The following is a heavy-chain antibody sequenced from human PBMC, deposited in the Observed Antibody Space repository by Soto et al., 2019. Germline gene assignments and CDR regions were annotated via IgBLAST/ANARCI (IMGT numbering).Heavy chain of an antibody. CDR3: ADTLYNTAYFGH. CDR1: GSTLNNYG. CDR2: ISDDGSNE. V-gene: IGHV3-30*03. Sequence: QVQLVESGGGVVQPGRSLRLSCAASGSTLNNYGMHWVRQAPGKGLEWVAGISDDGSNEYYADYVKGRFTVSRDDSKNTLFLQMNSLKPEDTALYYCADTLYNTAYFGHWGQGSLVTVSS. J-gene: IGHJ1*01. D-gene: IGHD1-1*01.